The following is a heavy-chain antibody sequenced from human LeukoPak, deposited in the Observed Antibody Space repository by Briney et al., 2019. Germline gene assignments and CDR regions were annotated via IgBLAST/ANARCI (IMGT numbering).Heavy chain of an antibody. V-gene: IGHV1-8*01. CDR3: ARAYCTIGVCFWFDP. CDR1: GYTFTSYD. Sequence: ASVKVSCKASGYTFTSYDINWVRQATVQGLEWMGWMNPNSGNTGYAQKFQGRVTITRNTSISKAYMELSSLRSEDTAVYYCARAYCTIGVCFWFDPWGQATLVTVSS. CDR2: MNPNSGNT. J-gene: IGHJ5*02. D-gene: IGHD2-8*01.